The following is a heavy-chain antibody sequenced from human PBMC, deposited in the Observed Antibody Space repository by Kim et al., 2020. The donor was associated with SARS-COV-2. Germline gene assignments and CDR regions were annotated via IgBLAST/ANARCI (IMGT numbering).Heavy chain of an antibody. CDR1: GLTFSSYA. CDR2: ISYDGSNK. CDR3: ARASRGGYYYGMDV. Sequence: GGSLRLSCAASGLTFSSYAMHWVRQAPGKGLEWVAVISYDGSNKYYADSVKGRFTISRDNSKNTLYLQMNSLRAEDTAVYYCARASRGGYYYGMDVWGQGTTVTVSS. D-gene: IGHD3-10*01. V-gene: IGHV3-30-3*01. J-gene: IGHJ6*02.